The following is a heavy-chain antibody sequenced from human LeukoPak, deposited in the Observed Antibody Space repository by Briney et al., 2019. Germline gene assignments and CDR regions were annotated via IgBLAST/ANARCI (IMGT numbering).Heavy chain of an antibody. CDR2: ISPNGADT. Sequence: ASVKVSCKASGYTFSGHYMHWVRQAPGQGLEWMGWISPNGADTDYAQRFQGRVTMTRDTSISTAYMELSGLRSDDTAVYYCARAAIAVAGDYHYHYMDVWGKGTTITVSS. J-gene: IGHJ6*03. D-gene: IGHD6-19*01. CDR3: ARAAIAVAGDYHYHYMDV. V-gene: IGHV1-2*02. CDR1: GYTFSGHY.